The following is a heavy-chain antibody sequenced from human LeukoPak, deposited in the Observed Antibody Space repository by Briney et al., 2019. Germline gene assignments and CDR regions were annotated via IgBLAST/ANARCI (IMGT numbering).Heavy chain of an antibody. Sequence: GESLKISCKGSTYRFTSYWIGWVRQVPGKGLEWMGIIYPGDSDTRYSPSFQGQVTISADKSISTAYLQWSSLKTSDTAMYYCARLDGRLSGWFDPWGQGTLVIVSS. V-gene: IGHV5-51*01. CDR1: TYRFTSYW. CDR2: IYPGDSDT. J-gene: IGHJ5*02. CDR3: ARLDGRLSGWFDP. D-gene: IGHD1-26*01.